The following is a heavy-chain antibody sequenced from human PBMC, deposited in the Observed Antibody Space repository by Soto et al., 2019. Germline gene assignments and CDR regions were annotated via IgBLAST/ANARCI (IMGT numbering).Heavy chain of an antibody. CDR3: ARVNRQLLTPDY. CDR2: IYYSGST. Sequence: SETLSLTCTVSGGSISSYYWSWIRQPPGKGLEWIGYIYYSGSTYYNPSLKSRVTISVDTSNNQFSLKLSSVTAADTAVYYCARVNRQLLTPDYWGQGTLVTVSS. V-gene: IGHV4-59*08. D-gene: IGHD2-2*01. J-gene: IGHJ4*02. CDR1: GGSISSYY.